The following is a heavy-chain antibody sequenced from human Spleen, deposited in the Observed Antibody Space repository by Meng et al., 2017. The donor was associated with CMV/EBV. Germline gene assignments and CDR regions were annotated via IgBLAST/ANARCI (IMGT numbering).Heavy chain of an antibody. Sequence: GGSLRLSCAASGFTFDDYAMHWVRQAPGKGLEWVSGISWNSGSIGYADSVKGRFTISKDNAKNSLYLQMNSLRAEDTALYYCAKGGSRPRRAFDIWGQGTMVTVSS. V-gene: IGHV3-9*01. CDR3: AKGGSRPRRAFDI. J-gene: IGHJ3*02. CDR1: GFTFDDYA. CDR2: ISWNSGSI. D-gene: IGHD6-13*01.